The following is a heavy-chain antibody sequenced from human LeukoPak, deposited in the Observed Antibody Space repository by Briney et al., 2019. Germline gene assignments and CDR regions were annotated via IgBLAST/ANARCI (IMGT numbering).Heavy chain of an antibody. CDR1: GYIFTNYY. CDR3: ARDHGSAYYRAPRH. J-gene: IGHJ4*02. D-gene: IGHD3-10*01. CDR2: INPSGGST. Sequence: ASVKVSRKASGYIFTNYYMHWVRQAPGQGLEWMGTINPSGGSTTYAQEFQGRVTTTRDTSTSTVYMELSSLRSEDTAVHYCARDHGSAYYRAPRHWGQGTLLTVSS. V-gene: IGHV1-46*01.